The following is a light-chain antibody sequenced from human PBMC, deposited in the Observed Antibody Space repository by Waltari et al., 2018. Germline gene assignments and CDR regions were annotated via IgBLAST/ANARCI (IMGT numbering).Light chain of an antibody. CDR3: AAWDDILSGSWV. J-gene: IGLJ3*02. V-gene: IGLV1-44*01. CDR1: TSNIGSHS. CDR2: TKN. Sequence: QSVLTQPPSASGTPGQRVTISCSGSTSNIGSHSVNWYQQVPGTAPKLLIYTKNQRPSGVPDRFSGSKSGTSASLAISGLQSEDEADYYCAAWDDILSGSWVFGGGTKLTVL.